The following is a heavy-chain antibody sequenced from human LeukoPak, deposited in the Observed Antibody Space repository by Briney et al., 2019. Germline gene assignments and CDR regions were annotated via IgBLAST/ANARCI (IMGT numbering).Heavy chain of an antibody. Sequence: SETLSLTCTVSGGSISSSSYYWGWIRQPPGKGLEWIGSIYYSGSTYYNPSLKSRVTMSVDTSKNQFSLKLSSVTAADTAVYYCARDYRSNFDLYYFDYWGQGTLVTVSS. CDR1: GGSISSSSYY. J-gene: IGHJ4*02. CDR3: ARDYRSNFDLYYFDY. D-gene: IGHD3-9*01. CDR2: IYYSGST. V-gene: IGHV4-39*07.